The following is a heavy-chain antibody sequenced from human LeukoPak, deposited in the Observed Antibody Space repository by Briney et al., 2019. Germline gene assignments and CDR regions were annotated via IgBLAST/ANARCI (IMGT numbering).Heavy chain of an antibody. CDR1: VYTFTNYP. V-gene: IGHV1-46*01. J-gene: IGHJ4*02. D-gene: IGHD2-2*01. CDR3: ARLGYCSSTSCQ. CDR2: INPSRGST. Sequence: ASVTVSYTASVYTFTNYPIHWVRQAPRQGREGMGIINPSRGSTNFAQKLQARVTKTRDTSTSTVYMELSSLRSEDTAVYYCARLGYCSSTSCQWGQGTLVTVSS.